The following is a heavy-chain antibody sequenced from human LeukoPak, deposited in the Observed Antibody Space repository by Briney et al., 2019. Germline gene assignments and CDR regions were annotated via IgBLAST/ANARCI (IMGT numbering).Heavy chain of an antibody. CDR2: IYYSGST. CDR1: GGSISSGGYY. CDR3: ASEYSSSNWFDP. J-gene: IGHJ5*02. V-gene: IGHV4-31*03. Sequence: PSETLSLTCTVSGGSISSGGYYWSWIRPHPGKGLEWIGYIYYSGSTYYNPSLKSRVTISVDTSKNQFSLKLSSVTAADTAVYYCASEYSSSNWFDPWGQGTLVTVSS. D-gene: IGHD6-6*01.